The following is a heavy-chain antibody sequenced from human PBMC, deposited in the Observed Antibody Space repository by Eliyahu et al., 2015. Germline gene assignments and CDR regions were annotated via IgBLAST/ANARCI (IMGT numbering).Heavy chain of an antibody. Sequence: EEQLVESGGGLVQPGGSLRLSCVGSGFIFXSFWITWVRQGPGKGLERVANINEGGSKVSYVDSVKGRFTISRDNAENSVYLQMNSLRVEDTAVYYCARDSYHYDIDFWGQGILVTVSS. CDR2: INEGGSKV. J-gene: IGHJ4*02. D-gene: IGHD3-9*01. CDR3: ARDSYHYDIDF. V-gene: IGHV3-7*01. CDR1: GFIFXSFW.